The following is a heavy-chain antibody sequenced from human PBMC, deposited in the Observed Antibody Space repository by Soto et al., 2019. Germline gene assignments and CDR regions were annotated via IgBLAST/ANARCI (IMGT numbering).Heavy chain of an antibody. J-gene: IGHJ4*02. CDR3: AKLYDLRDSSGYPAD. Sequence: XVSLRLSCAASGFTFSSYAMHWVRQAPGKGLEWVAVISYDGSNKYYADSVKGRFTISRDNSKNTLYLQMNSLRAEDTAVYYCAKLYDLRDSSGYPADWGQGTLVTVSS. D-gene: IGHD3-22*01. V-gene: IGHV3-30-3*02. CDR1: GFTFSSYA. CDR2: ISYDGSNK.